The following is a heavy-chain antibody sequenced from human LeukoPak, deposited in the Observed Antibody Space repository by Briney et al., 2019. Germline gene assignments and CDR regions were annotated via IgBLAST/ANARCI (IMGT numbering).Heavy chain of an antibody. Sequence: SETLSLTCTVSGGSINRYYWTWIRQPPGKGLEWIGYIYYSGSTNYNPSLKNRVTISVDTSKNQFSLKLSSVTAADTAVYYCARVSSSSRFAPFDYWGQRTLVTVSS. V-gene: IGHV4-59*01. CDR3: ARVSSSSRFAPFDY. CDR2: IYYSGST. J-gene: IGHJ4*02. D-gene: IGHD6-13*01. CDR1: GGSINRYY.